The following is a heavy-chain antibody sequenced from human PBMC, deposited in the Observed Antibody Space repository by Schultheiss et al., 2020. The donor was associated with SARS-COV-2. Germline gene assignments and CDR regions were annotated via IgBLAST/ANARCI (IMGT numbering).Heavy chain of an antibody. CDR3: ARGVKWYGPFDY. J-gene: IGHJ4*02. CDR1: GFTFSSYD. D-gene: IGHD2-15*01. CDR2: IGTAGDT. V-gene: IGHV3-13*04. Sequence: GESLKISCAASGFTFSSYDMHWVRQATGKGLEWVSAIGTAGDTYYPGSVKGRFTISRENAKNSLYLQMNSLRAGDTAVYYCARGVKWYGPFDYWGQGTLVTVSS.